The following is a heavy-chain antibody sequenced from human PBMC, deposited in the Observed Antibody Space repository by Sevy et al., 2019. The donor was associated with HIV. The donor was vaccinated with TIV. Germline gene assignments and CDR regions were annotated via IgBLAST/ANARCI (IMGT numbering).Heavy chain of an antibody. D-gene: IGHD2-15*01. V-gene: IGHV4-34*01. J-gene: IGHJ4*02. CDR2: INHSGST. CDR3: AREDCSGGSCHSFDF. Sequence: SETLSLTCAVYGGSFNGYYWSWIRQPPGKGLEWIGEINHSGSTNYNPSLKSRVTISVDTSKNQFSLKLASVTAAYTAVYYCAREDCSGGSCHSFDFWGQGTLVTVSS. CDR1: GGSFNGYY.